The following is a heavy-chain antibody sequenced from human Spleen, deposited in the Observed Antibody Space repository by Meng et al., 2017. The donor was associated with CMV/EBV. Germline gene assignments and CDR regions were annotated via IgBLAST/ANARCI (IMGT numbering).Heavy chain of an antibody. CDR3: ARDRAGDDFWSGPGV. V-gene: IGHV1-46*01. CDR2: INPSGGST. D-gene: IGHD3-3*01. CDR1: GYTFTSYS. J-gene: IGHJ4*02. Sequence: SVKVSCKXXGYTFTSYSMHLMRQAPGQGLEWMXIINPSGGSTNYAQKFQGRVTMXRDTSMSTVYMELSSXRSXXPGVLHRARDRAGDDFWSGPGVWGQGTLVTVSS.